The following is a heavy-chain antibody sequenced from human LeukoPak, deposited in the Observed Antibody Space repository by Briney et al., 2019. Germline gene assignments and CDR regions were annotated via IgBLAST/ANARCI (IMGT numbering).Heavy chain of an antibody. CDR3: AKDRYLDC. V-gene: IGHV3-23*01. CDR1: GFTFSTYA. J-gene: IGHJ4*02. CDR2: ISGSGASA. D-gene: IGHD1-14*01. Sequence: QPGGSLRLSCAGPGFTFSTYAMSWVRQAPGKGLECVSEISGSGASAHYADSVKGRFTISRDNSKNTLYLQMNSLRAEDTAVYYCAKDRYLDCWGQGTLVIVSS.